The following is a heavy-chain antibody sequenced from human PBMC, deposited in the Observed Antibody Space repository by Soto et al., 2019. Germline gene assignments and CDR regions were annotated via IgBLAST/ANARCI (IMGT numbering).Heavy chain of an antibody. D-gene: IGHD6-13*01. CDR1: GDSITTPYW. CDR3: ARFSIAEVGYFDY. V-gene: IGHV4-4*02. Sequence: QVQLQESGPGLMKPSGTLSLTCTVSGDSITTPYWWSWVRQPPGRGLEWIGEIFHSGSTNYSPSLRNRVTISVDKSKNQFSLKLTSVTAADTAMYYCARFSIAEVGYFDYWGLGALVTVSP. J-gene: IGHJ4*02. CDR2: IFHSGST.